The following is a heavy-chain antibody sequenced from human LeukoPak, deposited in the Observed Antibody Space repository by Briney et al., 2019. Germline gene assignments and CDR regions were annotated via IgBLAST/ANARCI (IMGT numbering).Heavy chain of an antibody. J-gene: IGHJ4*02. CDR2: IKSKTDGGTT. D-gene: IGHD2-21*01. Sequence: GGSLRLSCAASGFTFSNAWMSWVRQAPGKGLEWVGRIKSKTDGGTTDYAAPVKDRITISRDDSKNMLYLRMNSLKIEDTAMYYCTTGAYHWGQGTLVTVSS. V-gene: IGHV3-15*01. CDR1: GFTFSNAW. CDR3: TTGAYH.